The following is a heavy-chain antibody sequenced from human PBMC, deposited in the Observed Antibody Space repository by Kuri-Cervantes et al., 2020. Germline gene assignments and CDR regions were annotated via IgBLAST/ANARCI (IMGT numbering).Heavy chain of an antibody. V-gene: IGHV4-34*01. CDR3: ARGRNRSSLYFDY. J-gene: IGHJ4*02. CDR1: GGSFSGYY. CDR2: INHSGST. Sequence: SQTFSLTCAVYGGSFSGYYWSWIRQPPGKGLEWIGEINHSGSTNYNPSLKSRVTISVDTSKNQFSLKLSSVTAADTAVYYCARGRNRSSLYFDYWGQGTLVTVSS.